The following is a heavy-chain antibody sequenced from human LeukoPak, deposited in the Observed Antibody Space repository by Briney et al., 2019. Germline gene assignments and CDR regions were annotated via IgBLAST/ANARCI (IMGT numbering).Heavy chain of an antibody. Sequence: SETLSLTCTVSGGSISSSSYYWSWIRQPPGKGLEWIGYIYYSGSTNYNPSLKSRVTISVDTSKNQFSLKLSSVTAADTAVYYCATTAAGYGDYGNDYWGQGTLVTVSS. CDR2: IYYSGST. CDR1: GGSISSSSYY. CDR3: ATTAAGYGDYGNDY. J-gene: IGHJ4*02. V-gene: IGHV4-61*01. D-gene: IGHD4-17*01.